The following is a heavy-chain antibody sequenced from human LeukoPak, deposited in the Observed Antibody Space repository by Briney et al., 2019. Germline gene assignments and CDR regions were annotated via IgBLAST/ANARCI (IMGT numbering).Heavy chain of an antibody. V-gene: IGHV3-7*01. Sequence: GGSLRLSCTASGFSFSSYWMSWVRQTPGKGLEWVASIKQDGTEKYYVDSVKGRFTISKDNSKNSLYLQMNTLRAEDTAVYYRAREDHSTYAYWGQGTLVTVSS. J-gene: IGHJ4*02. D-gene: IGHD2/OR15-2a*01. CDR3: AREDHSTYAY. CDR1: GFSFSSYW. CDR2: IKQDGTEK.